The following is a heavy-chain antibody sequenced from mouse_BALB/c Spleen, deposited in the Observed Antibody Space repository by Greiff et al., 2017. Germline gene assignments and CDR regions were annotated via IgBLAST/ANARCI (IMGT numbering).Heavy chain of an antibody. CDR1: GYTFTSYW. CDR3: ARGIYDGYYHYAMDD. V-gene: IGHV1-7*01. J-gene: IGHJ4*01. Sequence: QVQLQQSGAELAKPGASVKMSCKASGYTFTSYWMHWVKQRPGQGLEWIGYINPSTGYTEYNQKFKDKATLTADKSSSTAYMQLSSLTSEDSAVYYCARGIYDGYYHYAMDDWGQGTSVTVSS. CDR2: INPSTGYT. D-gene: IGHD2-3*01.